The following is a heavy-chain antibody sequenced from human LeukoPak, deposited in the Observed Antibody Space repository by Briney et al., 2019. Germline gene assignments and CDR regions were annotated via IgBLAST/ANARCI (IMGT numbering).Heavy chain of an antibody. Sequence: SETLSLTCTVSGGSISSYYWSWIRQPPGKGLEWIGYIYYSGSTNYNPSLKSRVTISVDTSKNQFSLKLSSVTAADTAVYYCARGSLGVAGTMFDYWGQGTLVTVSS. J-gene: IGHJ4*02. V-gene: IGHV4-59*08. CDR3: ARGSLGVAGTMFDY. CDR1: GGSISSYY. CDR2: IYYSGST. D-gene: IGHD6-19*01.